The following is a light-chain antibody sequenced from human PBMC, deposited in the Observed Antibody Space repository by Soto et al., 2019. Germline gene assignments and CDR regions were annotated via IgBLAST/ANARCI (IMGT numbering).Light chain of an antibody. J-gene: IGKJ5*01. CDR1: QSLSSRN. V-gene: IGKV3-20*01. CDR3: QQYGNSPIT. Sequence: ELVLTQSPGTLSLSPGARATLSCRASQSLSSRNLAWYQQKPGQAPRLLIYGASTRATGIPARFSGSGSGTEFTLTISRLEPEDFAVYYCQQYGNSPITFGQGTRLEI. CDR2: GAS.